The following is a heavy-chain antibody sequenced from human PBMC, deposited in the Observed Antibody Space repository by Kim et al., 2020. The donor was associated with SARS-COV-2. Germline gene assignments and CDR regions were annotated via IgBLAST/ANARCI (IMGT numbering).Heavy chain of an antibody. Sequence: ASVKVSCKASGYTFTGYYMHWVRQAPGQGLEWMGWINPNSGGTNYAQKFQGRVTMTRDTSISTAYMELSRLRSDDTAVYYCARDFGAMEWRSPPAGMDVWGQGTTVTVSS. CDR2: INPNSGGT. V-gene: IGHV1-2*02. CDR1: GYTFTGYY. D-gene: IGHD3-3*01. CDR3: ARDFGAMEWRSPPAGMDV. J-gene: IGHJ6*02.